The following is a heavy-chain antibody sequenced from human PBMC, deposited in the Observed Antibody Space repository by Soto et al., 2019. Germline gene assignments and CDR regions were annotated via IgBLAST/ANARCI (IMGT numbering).Heavy chain of an antibody. D-gene: IGHD3-10*01. CDR2: IWYDGSNQ. CDR3: ARDLGAFNYGSAYFDY. V-gene: IGHV3-33*01. J-gene: IGHJ4*02. CDR1: GFTFSTYG. Sequence: GGSLRLSCAPSGFTFSTYGMHWVRQAPGKGLGWVAVIWYDGSNQYYADSVKGRFTISRDNSKNVLYLQMNSLRAEDTAVYYCARDLGAFNYGSAYFDYWGQGTPVTVSS.